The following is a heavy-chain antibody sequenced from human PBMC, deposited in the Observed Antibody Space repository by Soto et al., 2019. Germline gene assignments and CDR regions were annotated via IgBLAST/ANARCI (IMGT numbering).Heavy chain of an antibody. D-gene: IGHD6-13*01. CDR3: AKGVQQQLVRHYFEY. CDR1: GFTFSNYA. V-gene: IGHV3-23*01. Sequence: EVQLLESGGGLVQPGGSLRLSCAASGFTFSNYAMSWVRQAPGKGLDWVSGINAGGGDTYYADSVKGRFTVSRDNSKNTLYLKMNSLRADDTAVYYCAKGVQQQLVRHYFEYWGQGTLVTVSS. CDR2: INAGGGDT. J-gene: IGHJ4*02.